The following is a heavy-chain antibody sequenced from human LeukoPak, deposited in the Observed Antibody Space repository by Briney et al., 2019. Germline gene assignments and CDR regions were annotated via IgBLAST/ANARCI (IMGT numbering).Heavy chain of an antibody. CDR2: IYSSGGT. CDR1: GGSINSGAYF. D-gene: IGHD3-9*01. J-gene: IGHJ4*02. V-gene: IGHV4-31*03. CDR3: ARMRNDLLTGYDYYFDY. Sequence: SQTLSLTCTVSGGSINSGAYFWSWIRQHPGKGLEWIGCIYSSGGTYYNPSLKSRVTISVDTSKSHFSLKLSSVTAADTAVYYCARMRNDLLTGYDYYFDYWGQGTLVTVSS.